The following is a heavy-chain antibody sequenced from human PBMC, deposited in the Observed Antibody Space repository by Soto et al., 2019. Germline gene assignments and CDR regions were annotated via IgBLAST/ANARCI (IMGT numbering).Heavy chain of an antibody. Sequence: GASVKVSCKASGYTFTSYDISWVRQAPGQGLEWMGWISAYNGNTNYAQKLQGRVTMTTDTSTSTAYMELRSLRSDDTAVYYCARDVLRSRYCTAGSCYAGRFDPWGQGTLVTVSS. D-gene: IGHD2-15*01. CDR1: GYTFTSYD. V-gene: IGHV1-18*04. CDR3: ARDVLRSRYCTAGSCYAGRFDP. CDR2: ISAYNGNT. J-gene: IGHJ5*02.